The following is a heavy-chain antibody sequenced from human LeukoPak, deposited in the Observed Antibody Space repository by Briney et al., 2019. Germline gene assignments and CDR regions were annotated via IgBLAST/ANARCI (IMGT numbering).Heavy chain of an antibody. J-gene: IGHJ4*02. Sequence: KPSATLSLTCTVSAAPITSYYWSWIRQPPGKGLEWIGEINHSGSTNYNPSLKSRVTISVDTSKNQFHLKLRSVTAADTAVYYCARPSGDILTGDYGLWGQGTLVTVSS. CDR2: INHSGST. D-gene: IGHD3-9*01. CDR3: ARPSGDILTGDYGL. V-gene: IGHV4-34*01. CDR1: AAPITSYY.